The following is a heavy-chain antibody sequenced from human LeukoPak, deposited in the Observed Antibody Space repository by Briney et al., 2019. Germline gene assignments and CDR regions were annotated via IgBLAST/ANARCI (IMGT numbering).Heavy chain of an antibody. CDR2: IYYSGST. Sequence: SETLSLTCTVSGGSISSSSYYWGWIRQPPGKGLEWIGSIYYSGSTYYNPSLKSRVTISVDTSKNQFSLKLRSVSAADTAVYYCARHENRVTLNWFDPWGQGTLVTVSS. V-gene: IGHV4-39*01. CDR1: GGSISSSSYY. D-gene: IGHD3-10*01. J-gene: IGHJ5*02. CDR3: ARHENRVTLNWFDP.